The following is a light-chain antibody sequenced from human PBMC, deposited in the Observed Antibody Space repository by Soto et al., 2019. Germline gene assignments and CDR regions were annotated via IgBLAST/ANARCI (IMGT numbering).Light chain of an antibody. Sequence: DIQITQSPSSLSASLGDRVTITCQASQDIDKFLNWYQQKPGKAPKLLIYDVLNLEAGVPSRFSGSGSGTDFTLTISSLQPEDFATYYCQQYDDLPVTFGQGTRLEIK. CDR2: DVL. CDR3: QQYDDLPVT. CDR1: QDIDKF. V-gene: IGKV1-33*01. J-gene: IGKJ5*01.